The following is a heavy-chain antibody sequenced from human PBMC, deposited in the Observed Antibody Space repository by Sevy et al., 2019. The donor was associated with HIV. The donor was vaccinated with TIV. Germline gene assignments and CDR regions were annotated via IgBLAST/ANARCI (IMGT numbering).Heavy chain of an antibody. D-gene: IGHD2-15*01. J-gene: IGHJ4*02. CDR3: AKDQRSIVVVVAAFDY. Sequence: GGSLRLSCAASGFTFSSYAMSWVRQAPGKGLEWVSAISGSGGSTYYADSVKGRFTISRDNSKNTLYLQMNSLRAEETAVYYCAKDQRSIVVVVAAFDYWGQGTLVTVSS. CDR2: ISGSGGST. V-gene: IGHV3-23*01. CDR1: GFTFSSYA.